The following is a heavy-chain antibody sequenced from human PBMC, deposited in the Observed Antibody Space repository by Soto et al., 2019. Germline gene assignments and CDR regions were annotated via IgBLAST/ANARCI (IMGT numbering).Heavy chain of an antibody. D-gene: IGHD1-1*01. J-gene: IGHJ4*02. V-gene: IGHV3-74*01. CDR2: INIDGSYT. CDR1: GFTFSSYW. CDR3: ARDPTGPVDY. Sequence: EVQLVESGGGLVQPGGSLRLSCADSGFTFSSYWMHWVRQAPGKGLVWVSRINIDGSYTSYADSVKGRFTISRDNAKNTLYLQMNSLRAEDTAVYYCARDPTGPVDYWGQGTLVTVSS.